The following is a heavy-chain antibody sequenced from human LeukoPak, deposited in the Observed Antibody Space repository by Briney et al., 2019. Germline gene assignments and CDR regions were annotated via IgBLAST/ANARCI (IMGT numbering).Heavy chain of an antibody. CDR2: IYNSGST. CDR3: ARRHCSGGTCHPDY. J-gene: IGHJ4*02. Sequence: SETLSLTCTVSGDSISSSGYFWGWIRQPPGKGLEWIASIYNSGSTYHNPSLESRVTISVDTSNNQFSLKLSSVTAADTAVYYCARRHCSGGTCHPDYWGQGTLVTVSS. D-gene: IGHD2-15*01. V-gene: IGHV4-39*01. CDR1: GDSISSSGYF.